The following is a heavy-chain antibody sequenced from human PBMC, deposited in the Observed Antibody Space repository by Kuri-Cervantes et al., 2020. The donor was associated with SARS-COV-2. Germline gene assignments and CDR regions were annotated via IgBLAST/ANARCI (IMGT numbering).Heavy chain of an antibody. J-gene: IGHJ4*02. CDR1: GISFSYYW. CDR2: ISGSGGST. CDR3: TTLIDY. V-gene: IGHV3-23*01. Sequence: GESLKISCEASGISFSYYWMTWVRQPPGKGLEWVSAISGSGGSTYYADSVKGRFTISRDDLKNMAYLQMNSLRTEDTAVYYCTTLIDYWGQGALVTVSS.